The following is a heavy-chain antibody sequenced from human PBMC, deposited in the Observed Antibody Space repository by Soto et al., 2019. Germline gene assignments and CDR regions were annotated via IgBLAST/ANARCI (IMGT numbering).Heavy chain of an antibody. J-gene: IGHJ4*02. CDR3: EHRLDYGGPPLFDY. CDR2: IYWDGDK. V-gene: IGHV2-5*02. CDR1: GFSLSTSGVG. Sequence: QITLKESGPTLLKPTQTLTLTCTFSGFSLSTSGVGVGWFRQPPGKALEWLALIYWDGDKRYSPSLKSRLTITEDTSKNQVILTMTNMDPVDTATYYCEHRLDYGGPPLFDYWGQVTLVTVSS. D-gene: IGHD4-17*01.